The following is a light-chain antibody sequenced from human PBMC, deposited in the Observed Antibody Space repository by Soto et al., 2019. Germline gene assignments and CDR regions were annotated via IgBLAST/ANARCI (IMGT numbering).Light chain of an antibody. CDR2: GAS. CDR3: HQYGSSGT. V-gene: IGKV3-20*01. Sequence: EIVLTQSPGTLSLSPGERATLSCRASQSVSNNYLAWYQQKPGQAPRLLIYGASNRATGIPDRFSGSGSGTDFTLTISRLESEDFAVYYCHQYGSSGTFGQGTKVESK. CDR1: QSVSNNY. J-gene: IGKJ1*01.